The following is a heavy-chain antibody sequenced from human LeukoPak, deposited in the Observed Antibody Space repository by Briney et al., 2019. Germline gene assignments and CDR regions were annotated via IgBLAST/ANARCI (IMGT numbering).Heavy chain of an antibody. Sequence: SQTLSLTCAISRDSVPSNSPAWNWIRQSPSRGLEWLGRTSYRSKWYNNYAVSVKSRITINPDTSKNQFSLLLNSVTPEGTAVYYCARWQHDTAFFDYWGQGTLVTVSS. D-gene: IGHD1-1*01. CDR1: RDSVPSNSPA. CDR2: TSYRSKWYN. V-gene: IGHV6-1*01. J-gene: IGHJ4*02. CDR3: ARWQHDTAFFDY.